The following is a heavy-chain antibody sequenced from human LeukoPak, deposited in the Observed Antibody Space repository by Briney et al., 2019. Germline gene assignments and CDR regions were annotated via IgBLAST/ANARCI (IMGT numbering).Heavy chain of an antibody. Sequence: PGGSLRLSCAAYGFTFNNYAMSWVRQAPGKGLEWVSAISGNGDTTYYPDFARGRFTISRDNSKNTVFLQMNSLRAEDTAAYYCAKDLIEGYSGYGHFDYWGQGTLVTVSS. CDR3: AKDLIEGYSGYGHFDY. CDR1: GFTFNNYA. D-gene: IGHD5-12*01. J-gene: IGHJ4*02. V-gene: IGHV3-23*01. CDR2: ISGNGDTT.